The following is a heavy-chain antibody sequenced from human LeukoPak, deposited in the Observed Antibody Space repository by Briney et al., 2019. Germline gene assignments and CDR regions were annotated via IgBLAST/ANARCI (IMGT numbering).Heavy chain of an antibody. V-gene: IGHV3-21*01. CDR2: ISSSSSYI. J-gene: IGHJ1*01. CDR3: ARAELLGYFQH. D-gene: IGHD1-26*01. CDR1: GFTFSTYT. Sequence: GGSLRLSCAASGFTFSTYTMHWVRQAPGKGLEWVSSISSSSSYIYYADSVKGRFTISRDNAKNSLYLQMNSLRAEDTAVYYCARAELLGYFQHWGQGTLVTVSS.